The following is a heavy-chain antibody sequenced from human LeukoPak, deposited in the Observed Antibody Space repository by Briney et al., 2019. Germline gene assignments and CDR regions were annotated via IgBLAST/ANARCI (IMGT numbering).Heavy chain of an antibody. CDR2: IIPIFGTA. D-gene: IGHD6-19*01. Sequence: SVKVSCKASGGTFSSYAISWVRQAPGQGLEWMGGIIPIFGTANYAQKFQGRVTITTDESTSTAYMELSSLRSEDTAVYYRARDGEGIAVAGTGYFDYWGQGTLVTVSS. J-gene: IGHJ4*02. CDR3: ARDGEGIAVAGTGYFDY. V-gene: IGHV1-69*05. CDR1: GGTFSSYA.